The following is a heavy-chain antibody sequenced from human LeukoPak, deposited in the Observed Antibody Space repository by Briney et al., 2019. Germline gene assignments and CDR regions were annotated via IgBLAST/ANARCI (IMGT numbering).Heavy chain of an antibody. J-gene: IGHJ4*02. V-gene: IGHV4-34*01. CDR1: GGSFSGYY. Sequence: PSETLSHTCAVYGGSFSGYYWSWIRQPPGKGLEWIGEINHSGSTNYNPSLKSRVTISVDTSKNQFSLKLSSVTAADTAVYYCARGHKVVVAAPFDYWGQGTLVTVSS. D-gene: IGHD2-15*01. CDR3: ARGHKVVVAAPFDY. CDR2: INHSGST.